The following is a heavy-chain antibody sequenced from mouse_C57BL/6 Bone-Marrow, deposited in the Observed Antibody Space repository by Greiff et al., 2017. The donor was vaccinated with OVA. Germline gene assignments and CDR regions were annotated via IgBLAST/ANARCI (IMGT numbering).Heavy chain of an antibody. J-gene: IGHJ4*01. CDR2: ISYDGSN. CDR3: ARDYYGSSYVEDAMDY. V-gene: IGHV3-6*01. Sequence: EVQLQESGPGLVKPSQSLSLTCSVTGYSITSGYYWNWIRQFPGNKLEWMGYISYDGSNNYNPSLKNRISITRDTSKNQFFLKLNSVTTEDTATYYCARDYYGSSYVEDAMDYWGQGTSVTVSS. CDR1: GYSITSGYY. D-gene: IGHD1-1*01.